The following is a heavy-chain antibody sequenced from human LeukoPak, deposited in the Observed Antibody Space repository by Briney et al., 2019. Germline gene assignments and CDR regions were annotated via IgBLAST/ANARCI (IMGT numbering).Heavy chain of an antibody. CDR1: GFTFHTYW. D-gene: IGHD5-18*01. CDR2: IKHDGSEK. Sequence: PGGSLRLSCASSGFTFHTYWMSWVRQAPVKGLEGVANIKHDGSEKYYVDSVRGRFTISRDNAKNSLYLQMNSLRAEDTAVYYCVSGQYSPNGFDPWGQGTLVTVSS. J-gene: IGHJ5*02. V-gene: IGHV3-7*02. CDR3: VSGQYSPNGFDP.